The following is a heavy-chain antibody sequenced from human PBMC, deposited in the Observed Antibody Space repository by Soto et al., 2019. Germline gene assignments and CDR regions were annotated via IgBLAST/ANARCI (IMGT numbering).Heavy chain of an antibody. J-gene: IGHJ6*02. CDR3: AREDRDRETGLVPAAIDGMDV. CDR1: GYTFTSYA. CDR2: INAGNGNT. V-gene: IGHV1-3*01. Sequence: ASVKVSCKASGYTFTSYAMHWVRQAPGQRLEWMGWINAGNGNTKYSQKFQGRVTISRDTSASTAYMELSSLRSEETALYYCAREDRDRETGLVPAAIDGMDVWGQGTTVTVSS. D-gene: IGHD2-2*01.